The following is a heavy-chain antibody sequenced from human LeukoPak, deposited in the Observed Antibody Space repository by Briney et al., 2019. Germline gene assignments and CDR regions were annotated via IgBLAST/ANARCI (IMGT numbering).Heavy chain of an antibody. Sequence: SVKVSCKASGYTFTSYGISWVRQAPGQGLEWMGGIISFFGAAHYIQKFQGRLTITADESTSTAYMELSSLTSEDTAVYYCTRDPSVDYDLLSHWFDPWGQGTLVTVSS. CDR1: GYTFTSYG. CDR3: TRDPSVDYDLLSHWFDP. J-gene: IGHJ5*02. CDR2: IISFFGAA. D-gene: IGHD3-9*01. V-gene: IGHV1-69*13.